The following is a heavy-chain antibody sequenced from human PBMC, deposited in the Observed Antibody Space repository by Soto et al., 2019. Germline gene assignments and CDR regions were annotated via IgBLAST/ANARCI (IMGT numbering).Heavy chain of an antibody. CDR1: GGSIRSYY. CDR3: ARASRNYYDSSGYLYYFDY. J-gene: IGHJ4*02. CDR2: IYSGGST. Sequence: ETLSLTCTVFGGSIRSYYWSWVRRPPGKGLEWVSVIYSGGSTYYADSLKGRFTISRDNSKNTLYLQMNSLRAEDTAVYYCARASRNYYDSSGYLYYFDYWGQGTLVTVSS. D-gene: IGHD3-22*01. V-gene: IGHV3-66*01.